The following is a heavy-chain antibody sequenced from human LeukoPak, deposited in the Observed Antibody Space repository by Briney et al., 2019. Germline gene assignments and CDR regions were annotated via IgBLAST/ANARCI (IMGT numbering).Heavy chain of an antibody. CDR2: ISGRGGST. CDR1: GFTFSIYA. Sequence: GGSLRLSCAASGFTFSIYAISWVRQAPGKGLEWVSAISGRGGSTYYADSVKGRFTISRDNSKNTLYLQMNSLRAEDTAVYYCAKELWFGELASVYWGQGTLVTVSS. J-gene: IGHJ4*02. V-gene: IGHV3-23*01. CDR3: AKELWFGELASVY. D-gene: IGHD3-10*01.